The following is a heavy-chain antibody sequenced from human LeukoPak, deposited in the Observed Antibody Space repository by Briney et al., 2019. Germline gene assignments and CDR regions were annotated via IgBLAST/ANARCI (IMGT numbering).Heavy chain of an antibody. Sequence: ASVKVSCKASGYTFTGYYIHWVRQAPGQGLEWMGRINPTNGVTDYAQRFQGRVTMTRDTSISTAYMELTSLRSDDTAVYYCASPSHYCSGGSRLSNWFGPWGQGTLVTVAS. D-gene: IGHD2-15*01. J-gene: IGHJ5*02. CDR1: GYTFTGYY. CDR3: ASPSHYCSGGSRLSNWFGP. CDR2: INPTNGVT. V-gene: IGHV1-2*06.